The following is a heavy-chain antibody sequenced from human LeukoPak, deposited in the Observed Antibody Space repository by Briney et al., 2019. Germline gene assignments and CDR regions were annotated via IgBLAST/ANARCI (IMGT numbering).Heavy chain of an antibody. J-gene: IGHJ6*02. V-gene: IGHV3-21*01. D-gene: IGHD3-10*01. CDR2: ISSSSSYI. Sequence: IPGGSLRLSCAASGFTFSSYSMNWVRQAPGKGLEWVSSISSSSSYIYYADSVKGRFTISRDNAKNSLYLQMNSLRAEDTAVYYCARDASGVANYYYGMDVWGQGTTVTVSS. CDR1: GFTFSSYS. CDR3: ARDASGVANYYYGMDV.